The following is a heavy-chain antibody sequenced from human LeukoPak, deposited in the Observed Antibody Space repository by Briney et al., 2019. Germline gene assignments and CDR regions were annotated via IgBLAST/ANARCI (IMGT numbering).Heavy chain of an antibody. D-gene: IGHD4-17*01. CDR1: GFAFSSYS. CDR2: ISSSSSYI. J-gene: IGHJ4*02. CDR3: ARATDYGDCVHFDY. Sequence: GGSLRLSCAASGFAFSSYSMNWVRQAPGKGLEWVSCISSSSSYIYYADSVKGRFTISRDNAKNSLYLQMSSLRAEDTAVYYCARATDYGDCVHFDYWGQRTLVTVSS. V-gene: IGHV3-21*01.